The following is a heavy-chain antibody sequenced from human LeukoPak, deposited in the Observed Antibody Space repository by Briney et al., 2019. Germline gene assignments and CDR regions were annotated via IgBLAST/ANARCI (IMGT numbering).Heavy chain of an antibody. J-gene: IGHJ3*02. CDR3: AKRGGGTMFAFDI. D-gene: IGHD3-10*02. CDR2: IWYDGSNK. CDR1: GFTFSSYG. Sequence: GGSLRLSCAASGFTFSSYGMHWVRQAPGKGLEWVAVIWYDGSNKYYADSVKGRFTISRDNSKNTLSLQMISLRAEDTAIYYCAKRGGGTMFAFDIWGQGTMVTVSS. V-gene: IGHV3-33*06.